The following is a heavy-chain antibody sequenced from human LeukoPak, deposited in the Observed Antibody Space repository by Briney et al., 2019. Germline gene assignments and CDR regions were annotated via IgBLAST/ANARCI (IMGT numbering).Heavy chain of an antibody. Sequence: PGGSLRLSCAASGFTFSSYAMHWVRQAPGKGLEWVAVISYDGSNKYYADSVKGRFTISRDNSKNTLYLQMNSLGAEDTAVYYCARDPSDYYDSSGYRDYWGQGTLVTVSS. D-gene: IGHD3-22*01. CDR1: GFTFSSYA. J-gene: IGHJ4*02. CDR3: ARDPSDYYDSSGYRDY. V-gene: IGHV3-30-3*01. CDR2: ISYDGSNK.